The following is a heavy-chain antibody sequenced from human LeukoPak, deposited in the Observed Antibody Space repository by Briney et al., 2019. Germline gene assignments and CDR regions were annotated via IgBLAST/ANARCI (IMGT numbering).Heavy chain of an antibody. V-gene: IGHV4-39*02. D-gene: IGHD6-19*01. CDR3: AKKTYSSGWRVPIDS. CDR2: IHSVGST. J-gene: IGHJ4*02. Sequence: SETLSLTCTVSGGSVSNGIYYWGWIRQPTGQGREWIGCIHSVGSTYHNPTLTSPVTVSVDTSKNHFSLNLVTVTDADTHEYYCAKKTYSSGWRVPIDSWGRGTLVTVSS. CDR1: GGSVSNGIYY.